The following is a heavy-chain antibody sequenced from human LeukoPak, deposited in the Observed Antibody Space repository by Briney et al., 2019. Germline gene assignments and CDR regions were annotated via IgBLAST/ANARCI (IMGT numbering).Heavy chain of an antibody. J-gene: IGHJ4*02. CDR2: IYYSGST. D-gene: IGHD6-13*01. Sequence: SETLSLTCTVSGGSISSGGYYWSWIRQHPGKGLEWIGYIYYSGSTYYNPSLKSRVTISVDTSKNQFYLKLSSVTAADTAVYYCARDSPGYSSSWGYWGQGTLVTVSS. CDR3: ARDSPGYSSSWGY. CDR1: GGSISSGGYY. V-gene: IGHV4-31*03.